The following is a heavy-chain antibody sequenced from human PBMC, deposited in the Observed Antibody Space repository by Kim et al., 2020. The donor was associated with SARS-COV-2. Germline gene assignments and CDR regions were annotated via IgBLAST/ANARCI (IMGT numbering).Heavy chain of an antibody. D-gene: IGHD3-10*01. Sequence: SGPTLVKPTQTLTLTCTFSGFSLSTSGVGVGWIRQPPGKALEWLALIYWDDDKRYSPSLKSRLTITKDTSKNQVVLTMSNMDPVDTATYYCAHRAVPNRQESWFGYGSGSYYNFDYWGQGTLVTVSS. J-gene: IGHJ4*02. CDR1: GFSLSTSGVG. V-gene: IGHV2-5*02. CDR3: AHRAVPNRQESWFGYGSGSYYNFDY. CDR2: IYWDDDK.